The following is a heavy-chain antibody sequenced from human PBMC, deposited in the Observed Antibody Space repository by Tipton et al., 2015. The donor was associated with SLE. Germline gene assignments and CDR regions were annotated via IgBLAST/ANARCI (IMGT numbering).Heavy chain of an antibody. CDR2: TNHSGRT. Sequence: TLSLTCAVYGGSVSGHYWSWIRQPPGKGLEWIGETNHSGRTNYNPSLKSRVTISVDTSKNQFSLKLSSVNAADTAVYYCARHGGYYFDYWGQGTLVTVSS. CDR3: ARHGGYYFDY. D-gene: IGHD4-23*01. V-gene: IGHV4-34*01. CDR1: GGSVSGHY. J-gene: IGHJ4*02.